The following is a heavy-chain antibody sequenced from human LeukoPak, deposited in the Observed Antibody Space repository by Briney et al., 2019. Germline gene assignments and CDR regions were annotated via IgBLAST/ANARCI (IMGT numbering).Heavy chain of an antibody. V-gene: IGHV3-30*02. CDR2: IRYDGSNK. D-gene: IGHD3-3*01. CDR1: GFTFSSYG. CDR3: AKDFWSGYSEYFDY. Sequence: PGGSLRLSCAASGFTFSSYGMHWVRQAPGKGLERVAFIRYDGSNKYYADSVKGRFTISRDNSKNTLYLQMNSLRAEDTAVYYCAKDFWSGYSEYFDYWGQGTLVTVSS. J-gene: IGHJ4*02.